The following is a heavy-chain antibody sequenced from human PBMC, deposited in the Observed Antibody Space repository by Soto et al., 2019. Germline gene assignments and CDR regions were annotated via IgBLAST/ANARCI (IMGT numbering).Heavy chain of an antibody. J-gene: IGHJ6*02. CDR1: GGSISSGDYY. CDR3: ARPNYAYYYGMDV. D-gene: IGHD1-7*01. CDR2: ILYSGNT. Sequence: SETLSLTCTVSGGSISSGDYYWSWIRQPPGKGLEWIGYILYSGNTYYNPSLKSRVTISVDTSKNQFSLKLSSVTAADTAVYYCARPNYAYYYGMDVWGQGTTVTVSS. V-gene: IGHV4-30-4*01.